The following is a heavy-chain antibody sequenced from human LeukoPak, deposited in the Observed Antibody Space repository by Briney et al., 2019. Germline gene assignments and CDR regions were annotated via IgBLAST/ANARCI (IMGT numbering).Heavy chain of an antibody. Sequence: SETLSLTCAVSGYSISSGYYWGWIRQPPGKGLEWIGSIYHSGSTYYNPSLKSRVTISVDTSKNKFSLKLSSVTAADTAVYCCARAGAYFYGSGSYSYHYYGMDVWGQGTTVTVSS. J-gene: IGHJ6*02. CDR1: GYSISSGYY. D-gene: IGHD3-10*01. CDR3: ARAGAYFYGSGSYSYHYYGMDV. V-gene: IGHV4-38-2*01. CDR2: IYHSGST.